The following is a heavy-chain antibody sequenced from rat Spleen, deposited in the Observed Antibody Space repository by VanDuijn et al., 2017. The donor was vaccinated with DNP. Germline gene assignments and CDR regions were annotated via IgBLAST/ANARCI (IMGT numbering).Heavy chain of an antibody. CDR2: ISYEGSST. D-gene: IGHD1-1*01. J-gene: IGHJ3*01. CDR3: ARGTTVVTGWFAY. V-gene: IGHV5-22*01. Sequence: EVQLVESGGGLVQPGRSLKLSCAASGFTFSDYYMAWVRQAPKKGLEWVASISYEGSSTYYGDSVKGRFTISRDNAKSTLYLQMDSLRSEETATYYCARGTTVVTGWFAYWGQGTLVTVSS. CDR1: GFTFSDYY.